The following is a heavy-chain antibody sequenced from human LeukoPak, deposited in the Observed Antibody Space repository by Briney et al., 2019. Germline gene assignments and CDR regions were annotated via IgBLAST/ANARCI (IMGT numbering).Heavy chain of an antibody. D-gene: IGHD4-17*01. CDR1: GGSISSGGYY. J-gene: IGHJ5*02. CDR3: ARRIDYGGTRWFDP. V-gene: IGHV4-30-2*01. Sequence: SETLSLTCTVSGGSISSGGYYWSWIQQPPGKGLEWIGYIYHSGSTYYNPSLKSRVTISVDRSKNQFSLKLSSVTAADTAVYYCARRIDYGGTRWFDPWGQGTLVTVSS. CDR2: IYHSGST.